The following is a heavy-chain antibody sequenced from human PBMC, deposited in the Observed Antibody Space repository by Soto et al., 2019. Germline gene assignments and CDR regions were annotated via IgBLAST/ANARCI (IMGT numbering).Heavy chain of an antibody. J-gene: IGHJ4*02. Sequence: EVQLLESGGGLVQPGGSLRLSCAASGFTFSSYAMSWVRQAPGKGLEWVSAISGSGGSTYYADSVKGRFTISRDNSKNPLYLQMNSLRAEDTAVYYCAKGRGYCSSTSCYGGGIYFDYWGQGTLVTVSS. D-gene: IGHD2-2*01. CDR3: AKGRGYCSSTSCYGGGIYFDY. V-gene: IGHV3-23*01. CDR2: ISGSGGST. CDR1: GFTFSSYA.